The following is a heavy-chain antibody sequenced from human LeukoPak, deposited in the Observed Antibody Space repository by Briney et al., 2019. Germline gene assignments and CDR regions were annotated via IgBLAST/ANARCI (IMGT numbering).Heavy chain of an antibody. J-gene: IGHJ6*03. D-gene: IGHD3-16*01. CDR3: AKGVDASGIYYYFYMDA. CDR1: GGSISGYY. V-gene: IGHV3-23*01. CDR2: ISGSGGST. Sequence: ETLSLTCTVSGGSISGYYWNWIRQPPGKGLEWVSAISGSGGSTYYADSVKGRFTISRDNSKNTLYLQMNSLRAEDTAVYYCAKGVDASGIYYYFYMDAWGKGTTVTVSS.